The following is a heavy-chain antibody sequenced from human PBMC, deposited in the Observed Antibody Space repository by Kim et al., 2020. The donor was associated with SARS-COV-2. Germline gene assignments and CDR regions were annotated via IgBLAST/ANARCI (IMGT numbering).Heavy chain of an antibody. J-gene: IGHJ3*01. Sequence: SETLSLTCSVSGVSVNTDDYYWTWIRQPPGKGLEWIGYIHYTGSNNYIPSLRNRVTMSVDTTKNQFSLRLTSVTAADTALYYCAKSRGGTDVFDLWGQGTLVTVSA. V-gene: IGHV4-61*08. CDR3: AKSRGGTDVFDL. CDR1: GVSVNTDDYY. CDR2: IHYTGSN. D-gene: IGHD1-26*01.